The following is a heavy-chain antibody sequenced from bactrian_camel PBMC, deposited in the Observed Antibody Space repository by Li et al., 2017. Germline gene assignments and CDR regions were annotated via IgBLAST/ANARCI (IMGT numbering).Heavy chain of an antibody. CDR2: MYTGFGGGNI. Sequence: HVQLVESGGGSVQAGGSLRLSCAISGRSNETYFLAWFRQPPGKEREGVAAMYTGFGGGNIYYDDSVKGRFTISQDNAKNTLYLQMNSLKPEDTAVYYCAADSLNRGVALYARGPRSPSP. J-gene: IGHJ4*01. V-gene: IGHV3S45*01. D-gene: IGHD5*01. CDR1: GRSNETYF.